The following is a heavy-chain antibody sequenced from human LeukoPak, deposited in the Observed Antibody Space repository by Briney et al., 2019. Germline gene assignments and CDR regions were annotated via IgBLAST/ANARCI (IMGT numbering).Heavy chain of an antibody. CDR2: ISGSSSAI. V-gene: IGHV3-48*01. J-gene: IGHJ4*02. CDR1: GFTFSTYG. CDR3: AKDHRDY. Sequence: GGSLRLSCAASGFTFSTYGMNWVRQAPGKGLEWISYISGSSSAIYYADSVKGRFTISRDNSKNTLYLQMNSLRAEDTAVYYCAKDHRDYGGQGTLVTVSS.